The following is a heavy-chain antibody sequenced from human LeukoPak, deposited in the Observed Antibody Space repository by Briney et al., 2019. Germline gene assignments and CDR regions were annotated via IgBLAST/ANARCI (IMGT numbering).Heavy chain of an antibody. J-gene: IGHJ5*02. D-gene: IGHD3-3*01. V-gene: IGHV1-8*01. Sequence: ASVNVSCTASGYTFTSYDINWVRQATGQGLEWMGWMNPNSGNTGYAQKFQGRVTMTRNTSISTAYMELSSLRSEDTAVYYCARPKTRITIFGVVIGSPWFDPWGQGTLVTVSS. CDR3: ARPKTRITIFGVVIGSPWFDP. CDR2: MNPNSGNT. CDR1: GYTFTSYD.